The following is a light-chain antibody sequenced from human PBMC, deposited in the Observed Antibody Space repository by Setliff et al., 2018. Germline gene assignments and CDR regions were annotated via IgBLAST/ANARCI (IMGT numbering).Light chain of an antibody. CDR1: TSDVGGYKY. Sequence: QSALTQPASVSGSPGQSITISCTGATSDVGGYKYVSWYQHHPGKAPKLMIYDVSNRPSGVSDRFSGSKSGNTASLTISGLQAEDEADYYCASFTSSHTLLFGGGTKVTVL. J-gene: IGLJ2*01. V-gene: IGLV2-14*03. CDR2: DVS. CDR3: ASFTSSHTLL.